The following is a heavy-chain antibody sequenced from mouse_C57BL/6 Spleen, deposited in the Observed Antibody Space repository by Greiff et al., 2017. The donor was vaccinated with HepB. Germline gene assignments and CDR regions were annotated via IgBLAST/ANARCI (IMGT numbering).Heavy chain of an antibody. V-gene: IGHV1-22*01. D-gene: IGHD1-1*01. CDR1: GYTFTDYN. CDR3: ARGGDYGSSLFAY. J-gene: IGHJ3*01. Sequence: EVQLQQSGPELVKPGASVTMSCKASGYTFTDYNMHWVKQSPGKSLEWLGYINPNNGGTSYNQKFKGKATLTVNKSSSTAYMELRSLTSGDSAVFYCARGGDYGSSLFAYWGQGTLVTVSA. CDR2: INPNNGGT.